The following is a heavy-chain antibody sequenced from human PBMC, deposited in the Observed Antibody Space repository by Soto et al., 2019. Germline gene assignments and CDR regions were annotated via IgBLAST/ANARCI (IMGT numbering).Heavy chain of an antibody. CDR2: IIPIFGTA. CDR3: ARVPRTDYYDSSGYSHNWFDP. D-gene: IGHD3-22*01. V-gene: IGHV1-69*13. J-gene: IGHJ5*02. CDR1: GGTFSSYA. Sequence: ASVKVSCKASGGTFSSYAISWVRQAPGQGLEWMGGIIPIFGTANYAQKFQGRVTITADESTSTAYMELSSLRSEDTAVYYCARVPRTDYYDSSGYSHNWFDPWGQGTLVTVSS.